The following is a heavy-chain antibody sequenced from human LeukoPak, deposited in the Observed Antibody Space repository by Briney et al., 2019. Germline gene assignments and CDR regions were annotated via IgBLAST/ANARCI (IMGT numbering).Heavy chain of an antibody. CDR3: ARAISPFHYYDSSGYFNFDY. D-gene: IGHD3-22*01. CDR1: GGSISSGSYY. V-gene: IGHV4-61*01. Sequence: SETLSLTCTVSGGSISSGSYYWSWVRQPPGKGLEWIGYIYYSGGTSYNPSLKSRVTISVDTSKNQFSLKLSSVTAADTAVYYCARAISPFHYYDSSGYFNFDYWGQGTLVTVSS. CDR2: IYYSGGT. J-gene: IGHJ4*02.